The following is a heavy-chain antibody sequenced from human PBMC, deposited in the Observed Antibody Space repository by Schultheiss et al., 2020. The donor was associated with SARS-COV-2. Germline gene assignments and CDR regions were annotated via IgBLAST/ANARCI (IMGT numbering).Heavy chain of an antibody. CDR3: ARATHCSGGSCYSPFHYYYYGMDV. V-gene: IGHV3-21*06. D-gene: IGHD2-15*01. J-gene: IGHJ6*02. Sequence: GESLKISCAASGFTFRDYTINWVRQAPGKGLEWVSSITGTSKYIYYVDSLKGRFTISRDNAKNSVYLQMNSLTGEDTAVYYCARATHCSGGSCYSPFHYYYYGMDVWGQGTTVTVSS. CDR2: ITGTSKYI. CDR1: GFTFRDYT.